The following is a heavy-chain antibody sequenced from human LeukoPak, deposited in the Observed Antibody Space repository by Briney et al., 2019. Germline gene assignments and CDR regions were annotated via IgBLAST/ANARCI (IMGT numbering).Heavy chain of an antibody. CDR1: GFTFSSYA. CDR2: ISGSGGST. CDR3: AKDEGYSGYDRRGAADY. Sequence: GGSLRLSCAASGFTFSSYAMSWVRQAPGKGLEWVSAISGSGGSTYYADSVKGRFTISRDNSKNTLYLQMNSLRAEDTAVYYCAKDEGYSGYDRRGAADYWGQGTLVTVSS. D-gene: IGHD5-12*01. V-gene: IGHV3-23*01. J-gene: IGHJ4*02.